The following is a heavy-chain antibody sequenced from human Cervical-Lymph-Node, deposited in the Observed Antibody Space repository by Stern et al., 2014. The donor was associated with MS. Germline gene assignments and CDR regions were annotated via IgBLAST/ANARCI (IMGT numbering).Heavy chain of an antibody. CDR3: AAGARGDNGWYANIDF. J-gene: IGHJ4*02. CDR1: GFTFDDYA. Sequence: EVQLVESGGGVVQPGKSLRLSCVGSGFTFDDYAMHWVRQVPGKGLEWVSGMSWNSGSRDYAESVRGRVTISRDNGKNTVFLQMDSLTTDDTALYYCAAGARGDNGWYANIDFWGQGTLVTVSS. V-gene: IGHV3-9*01. CDR2: MSWNSGSR. D-gene: IGHD6-19*01.